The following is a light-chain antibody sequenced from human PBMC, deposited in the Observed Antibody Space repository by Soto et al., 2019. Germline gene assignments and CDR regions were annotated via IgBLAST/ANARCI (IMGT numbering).Light chain of an antibody. V-gene: IGLV1-44*01. CDR2: LNN. CDR3: SAWDDSLNGYV. J-gene: IGLJ1*01. CDR1: SSNIGSNT. Sequence: QSVLTQPPSASGTPGQRVTISCSGSSSNIGSNTVNWYQQLPGTAPKLLIYLNNQRPSGVPDRFSGSKSGTSASLAISGLQSEDDSDYYCSAWDDSLNGYVFGTGTKLTVL.